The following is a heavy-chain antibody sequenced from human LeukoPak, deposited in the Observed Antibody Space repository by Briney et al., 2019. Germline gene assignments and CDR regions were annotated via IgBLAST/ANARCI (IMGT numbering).Heavy chain of an antibody. Sequence: PGGSLRLSCAASGFTVSNIYMTWVRQAPGKGLEWVSVIYSGGDTYYAESVKGRFTISRDNSKNTLYLQMNSLRAEDTAVYYCARDGVYYYDSSGYPHFDYWGQGTLVTVSS. CDR2: IYSGGDT. V-gene: IGHV3-66*02. CDR1: GFTVSNIY. CDR3: ARDGVYYYDSSGYPHFDY. D-gene: IGHD3-22*01. J-gene: IGHJ4*02.